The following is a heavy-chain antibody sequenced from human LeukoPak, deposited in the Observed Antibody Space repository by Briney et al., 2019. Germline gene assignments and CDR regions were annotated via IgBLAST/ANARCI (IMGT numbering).Heavy chain of an antibody. D-gene: IGHD3-10*01. J-gene: IGHJ4*02. Sequence: GGSLRPSCAASGFPFSDDWMSWVRQAPGKGLEWVGRIKKKDGGGTTDYAAPVKGRFTISRDDSKNMLYLEMNNLKIEDTAVYYCTTVTMVRDYDYWGQGTLVTVSS. CDR3: TTVTMVRDYDY. V-gene: IGHV3-15*01. CDR1: GFPFSDDW. CDR2: IKKKDGGGTT.